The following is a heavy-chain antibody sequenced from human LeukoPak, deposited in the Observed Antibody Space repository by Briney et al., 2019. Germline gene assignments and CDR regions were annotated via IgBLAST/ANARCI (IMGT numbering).Heavy chain of an antibody. CDR2: IYPGDSDT. V-gene: IGHV5-51*01. J-gene: IGHJ4*02. D-gene: IGHD3-22*01. Sequence: GASLKISCKGSGYSFTSYWIGWVRQMPGKGLEWMGIIYPGDSDTRYSPSFQGQVTISADKSISTAYLQWSSLKASDTAMYYCAREKDYYDSSGYYYVSPFDYWGQGTLVTVSS. CDR3: AREKDYYDSSGYYYVSPFDY. CDR1: GYSFTSYW.